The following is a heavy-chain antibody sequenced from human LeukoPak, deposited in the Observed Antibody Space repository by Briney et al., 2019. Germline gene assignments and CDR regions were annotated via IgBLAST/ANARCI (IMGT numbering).Heavy chain of an antibody. J-gene: IGHJ6*03. Sequence: ASVKVSCKASGYTFTGYYMHWVRQAPGQGLEWMGWINPNSGGTNYAQKFQGRVTMTRDTSISAAYLELSRLRSDDTAVYYCARAGLGSVHPSSGWTTKLYYYYYYYYMDVWGKGTTVTVSS. CDR3: ARAGLGSVHPSSGWTTKLYYYYYYYYMDV. CDR2: INPNSGGT. CDR1: GYTFTGYY. V-gene: IGHV1-2*02. D-gene: IGHD6-19*01.